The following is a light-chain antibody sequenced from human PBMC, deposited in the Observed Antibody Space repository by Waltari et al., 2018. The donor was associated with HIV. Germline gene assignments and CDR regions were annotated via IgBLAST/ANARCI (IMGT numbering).Light chain of an antibody. CDR3: QQYQTSSPT. Sequence: DIQMTQSPSTLSASVGDRVRITCRASQSVGSWLAWYQQKPGKAPNLLIYTASTLKTGVPSRFSGSGSGTDFTLTISSLQPDDFATYYCQQYQTSSPTFGRGNKVEIK. J-gene: IGKJ1*01. CDR2: TAS. CDR1: QSVGSW. V-gene: IGKV1-5*03.